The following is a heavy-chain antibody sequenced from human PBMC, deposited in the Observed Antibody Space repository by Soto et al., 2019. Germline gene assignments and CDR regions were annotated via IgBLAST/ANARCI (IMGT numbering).Heavy chain of an antibody. D-gene: IGHD2-15*01. CDR2: IGGRRGYT. Sequence: RLSCAASGFIFSDLYMSWIREAPGPGLEWVSDIGGRRGYTKYADSLKGRFTVSRDNTKHLLYLPINSLRAEDTAVHYCVRLVDFDHWGQGTLVTVSS. CDR3: VRLVDFDH. V-gene: IGHV3-11*06. CDR1: GFIFSDLY. J-gene: IGHJ4*02.